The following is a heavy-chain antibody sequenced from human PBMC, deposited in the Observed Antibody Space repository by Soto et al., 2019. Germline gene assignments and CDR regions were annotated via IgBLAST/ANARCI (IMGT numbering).Heavy chain of an antibody. V-gene: IGHV4-4*02. Sequence: PSETLGVSCAFSGVSISSGNWWTWFRQSPQRGLEYIGEIFHDGTANYYPSFERRVAISVDTSKNQFSLKLTSVTAADTAIYFCARLVYDTRLNYMYFDFWGQGTMVTVSS. D-gene: IGHD3-10*01. CDR2: IFHDGTA. J-gene: IGHJ4*02. CDR3: ARLVYDTRLNYMYFDF. CDR1: GVSISSGNW.